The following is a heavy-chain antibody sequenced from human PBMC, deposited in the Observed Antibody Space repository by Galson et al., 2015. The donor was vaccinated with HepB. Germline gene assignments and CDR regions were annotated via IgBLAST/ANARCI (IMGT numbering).Heavy chain of an antibody. CDR1: GYTFTSYD. CDR3: ARRLGFRIDP. Sequence: SVKVSCKASGYTFTSYDINWVRQAPGQGLEWMGIINPSGGSTTYAQKFQDRVTMTRDTSTNTVYMELSSLRSEDTAVYYCARRLGFRIDPWGQGTLVTVSS. D-gene: IGHD3-10*01. CDR2: INPSGGST. V-gene: IGHV1-46*01. J-gene: IGHJ5*02.